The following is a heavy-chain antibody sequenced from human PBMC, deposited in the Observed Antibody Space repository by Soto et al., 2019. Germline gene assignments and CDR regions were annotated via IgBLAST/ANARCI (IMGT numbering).Heavy chain of an antibody. CDR1: GYTFNTYY. J-gene: IGHJ4*02. V-gene: IGHV1-46*02. CDR3: ARGGHIAVVTASFDN. Sequence: QVQLVQSGAEVRKPGASVKVSCRPSGYTFNTYYLHWLRQAPGQALEWMGVIHPSGGGTTYAQKFLGSVTVTRDTSTTTGFMELSSLRSDDTAVYYCARGGHIAVVTASFDNWGQGTLVTVSS. CDR2: IHPSGGGT. D-gene: IGHD2-21*02.